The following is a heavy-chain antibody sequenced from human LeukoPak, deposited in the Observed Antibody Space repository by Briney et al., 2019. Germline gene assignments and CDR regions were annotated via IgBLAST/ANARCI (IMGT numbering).Heavy chain of an antibody. Sequence: GASVKVSCKASGYTFTGYYMHWVRQAPGQGLEWMGWINPNSGGTNYAQKFQGRVTMTRDTSISTAYMELSRLRSDDTAVYYCVTVEREYFDTSGYFDYWGPGTLVTVSS. CDR2: INPNSGGT. J-gene: IGHJ4*02. V-gene: IGHV1-2*02. CDR1: GYTFTGYY. D-gene: IGHD3-22*01. CDR3: VTVEREYFDTSGYFDY.